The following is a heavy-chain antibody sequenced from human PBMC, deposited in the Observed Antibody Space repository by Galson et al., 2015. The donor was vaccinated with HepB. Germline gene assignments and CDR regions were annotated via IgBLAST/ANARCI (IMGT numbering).Heavy chain of an antibody. V-gene: IGHV4-34*01. J-gene: IGHJ3*01. CDR1: GGSFSGFY. CDR3: ARGNDYGSGTFYKSYGIDV. CDR2: ISHRGST. Sequence: ETLSLTCAVYGGSFSGFYWSWIRQPPGKGLEWIGEISHRGSTNYTPSLKSRVTISVDTSKNQFSLKLRSLTAADTALYYCARGNDYGSGTFYKSYGIDVWGQGTMVIVSS. D-gene: IGHD3-10*01.